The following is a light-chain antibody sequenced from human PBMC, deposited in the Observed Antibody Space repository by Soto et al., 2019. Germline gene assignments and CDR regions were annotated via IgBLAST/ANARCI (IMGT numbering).Light chain of an antibody. CDR2: KAS. CDR1: QSISNW. CDR3: QQYHPYPYT. J-gene: IGKJ2*01. V-gene: IGKV1-5*03. Sequence: DIQMTQSPSTLSASVGDRVTMTCRASQSISNWLAWYQQISGKAPRLLFYKASELESGGPSRFSGSGSGTELTLTISRLQPDGFATYYCQQYHPYPYTWGQGTKRDIK.